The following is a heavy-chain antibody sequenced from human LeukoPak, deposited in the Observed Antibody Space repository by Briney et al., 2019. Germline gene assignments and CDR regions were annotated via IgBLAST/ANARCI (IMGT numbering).Heavy chain of an antibody. V-gene: IGHV4-38-2*01. CDR1: VYSISSGYY. Sequence: SGTLSLTCAVSVYSISSGYYCGWIRQPPGKGLEWIGRIYHSERTYYNPSLKSRVTISVDTSKNQCSLKLSSVTAADTAVYYCARVQLVYPYYYYYYMDVWCKGTTVTVSS. CDR2: IYHSERT. D-gene: IGHD6-6*01. CDR3: ARVQLVYPYYYYYYMDV. J-gene: IGHJ6*03.